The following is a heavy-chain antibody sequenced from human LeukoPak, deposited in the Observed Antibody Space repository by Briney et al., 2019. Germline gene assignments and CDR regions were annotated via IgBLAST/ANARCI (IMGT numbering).Heavy chain of an antibody. Sequence: ASVKVSCKASGYTLTDYYMHWVRQAPGQGLEWMGRINPNSGGTNYAQKFQGRVTMTRDTSISTAYMELRSLRSDDTAVYYCARDSAVVTAAGDYWGQGTLVTVSS. J-gene: IGHJ4*02. CDR1: GYTLTDYY. D-gene: IGHD4-23*01. CDR2: INPNSGGT. V-gene: IGHV1-2*06. CDR3: ARDSAVVTAAGDY.